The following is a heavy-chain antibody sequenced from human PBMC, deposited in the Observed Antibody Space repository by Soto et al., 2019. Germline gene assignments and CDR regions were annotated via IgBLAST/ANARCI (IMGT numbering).Heavy chain of an antibody. V-gene: IGHV3-23*01. CDR3: ADPVPAATHYDYYDMDV. CDR1: GFTFTYYS. D-gene: IGHD2-2*01. CDR2: ISGRGDTT. Sequence: EVQLLESGGGLVQPGGSLRLSCVASSGFTFTYYSMSWVRQAPGRGLEWVANISGRGDTTYYADSGKGRFTISRDNFKSTLYLQMNSLRADDTAVYYCADPVPAATHYDYYDMDVWGQGTRVNVSS. J-gene: IGHJ6*02.